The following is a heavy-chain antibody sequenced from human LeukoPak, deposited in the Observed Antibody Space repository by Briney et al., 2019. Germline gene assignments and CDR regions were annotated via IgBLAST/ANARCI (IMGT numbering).Heavy chain of an antibody. CDR2: ISGRSTYV. Sequence: GGSLRLSCAASGFTFSTYMMNWVRQAPGKGLEWVSSISGRSTYVYYADSVKGRFTISRDNAKNSLYLQMNSLRAEDTAVYYCARGSGSYYYYYYMDVWGKGTTVTVSS. CDR1: GFTFSTYM. V-gene: IGHV3-21*01. J-gene: IGHJ6*03. CDR3: ARGSGSYYYYYYMDV. D-gene: IGHD1-26*01.